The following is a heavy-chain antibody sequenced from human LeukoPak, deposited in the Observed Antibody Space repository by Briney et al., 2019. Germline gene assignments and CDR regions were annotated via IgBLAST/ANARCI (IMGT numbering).Heavy chain of an antibody. V-gene: IGHV3-23*01. D-gene: IGHD1-26*01. CDR1: GFTFSSYA. J-gene: IGHJ4*02. CDR2: ISISGGST. Sequence: PGGSLRLSCAASGFTFSSYAFSWVRQAPGKGLEWVSVISISGGSTYYADSVKGRFTISRDNSKSTLSLQMNSLRAGDTAVYFCAKVRYSGSYYGYFEYWGRGTLVTVSS. CDR3: AKVRYSGSYYGYFEY.